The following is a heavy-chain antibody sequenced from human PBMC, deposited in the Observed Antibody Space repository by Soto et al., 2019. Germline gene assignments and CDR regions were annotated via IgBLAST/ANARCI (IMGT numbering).Heavy chain of an antibody. CDR2: INPNHGGT. D-gene: IGHD1-26*01. Sequence: QVRLVQSGAEVEKPGASVKVSCNTSGYTFTAYFMHWVRQAPGQGLEWMGWINPNHGGTDYAQKFQGRVTMTRDTSTTTFYMELSSLRSDDTAVYFCARARFSGRLGYFDMWGQGTKVTVSS. J-gene: IGHJ3*02. CDR1: GYTFTAYF. CDR3: ARARFSGRLGYFDM. V-gene: IGHV1-2*02.